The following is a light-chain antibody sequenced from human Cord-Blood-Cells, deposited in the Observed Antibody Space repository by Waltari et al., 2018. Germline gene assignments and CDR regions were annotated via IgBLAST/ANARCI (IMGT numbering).Light chain of an antibody. CDR3: QQYYSTPPA. V-gene: IGKV4-1*01. J-gene: IGKJ1*01. CDR1: QSVLYSSNNKNY. CDR2: WAS. Sequence: DIVMTQYPYSLAVSLGERATINCKSSQSVLYSSNNKNYLAWYQQKPVQPPKLLIYWASTRESGVPDRFSGSGSGTDFTLTISSLQAEDGAVYYCQQYYSTPPAFGQGTKVEIK.